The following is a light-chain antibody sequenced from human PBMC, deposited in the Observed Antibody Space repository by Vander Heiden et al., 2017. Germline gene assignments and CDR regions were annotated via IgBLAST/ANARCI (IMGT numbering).Light chain of an antibody. V-gene: IGLV2-14*03. CDR3: SSYTTSGTRV. CDR2: DVT. J-gene: IGLJ1*01. Sequence: QSALTPPASVSWSLGQSITISSAGATSDVVGFDSVSCDQQHPGKAPKLMIYDVTYRPSGVSIRFSGSKSGNTASLTISGLQAEDESDYYCSSYTTSGTRVFGTGTNVTVL. CDR1: TSDVVGFDS.